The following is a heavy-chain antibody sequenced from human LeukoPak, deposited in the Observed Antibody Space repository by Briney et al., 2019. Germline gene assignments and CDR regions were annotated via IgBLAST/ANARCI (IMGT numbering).Heavy chain of an antibody. V-gene: IGHV3-20*04. J-gene: IGHJ4*02. Sequence: GGSLRLSCAASGFTFDDYGMSWVRQPPGKGLEWVSGINWNGGSTGYADSVKGRFTISRDNAKDSLYLQMNSLRAEDTALYYCARDGFTIFGVVTYFDYWGQGTLVTVSS. D-gene: IGHD3-3*01. CDR3: ARDGFTIFGVVTYFDY. CDR1: GFTFDDYG. CDR2: INWNGGST.